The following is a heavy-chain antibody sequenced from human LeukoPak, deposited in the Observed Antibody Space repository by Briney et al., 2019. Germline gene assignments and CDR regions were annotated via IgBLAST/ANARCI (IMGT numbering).Heavy chain of an antibody. J-gene: IGHJ3*02. V-gene: IGHV3-48*01. CDR2: ISSSSSTI. CDR3: AREVEHAFDI. CDR1: GFAFSTHS. D-gene: IGHD1-1*01. Sequence: PGGSLRLSCAASGFAFSTHSMNWVRQAPGKGLEWVSYISSSSSTIYYADSVKGRFTISGDNAKNSLYLQMNSLRAEDTAVYYCAREVEHAFDIWGQGTMVTVSS.